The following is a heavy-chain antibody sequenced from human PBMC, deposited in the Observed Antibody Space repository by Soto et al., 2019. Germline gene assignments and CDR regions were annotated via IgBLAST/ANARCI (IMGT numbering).Heavy chain of an antibody. Sequence: SETLSLTCTVSGGSISSSSYYWGWIRQPPGRGLEWIGSIYYSGSTYYNPSLKSRVTISVDTSKNQFSLKLSSVTAADTAVYYCRTLRGPYYFDYWGQGTLVTVSS. CDR3: RTLRGPYYFDY. J-gene: IGHJ4*02. D-gene: IGHD1-7*01. CDR2: IYYSGST. CDR1: GGSISSSSYY. V-gene: IGHV4-39*01.